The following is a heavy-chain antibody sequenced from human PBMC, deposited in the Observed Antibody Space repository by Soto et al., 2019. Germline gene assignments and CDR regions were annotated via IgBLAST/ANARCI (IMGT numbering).Heavy chain of an antibody. CDR2: IYSDGNT. V-gene: IGHV3-66*04. CDR3: ARRIVATETFDY. D-gene: IGHD5-12*01. J-gene: IGHJ4*02. CDR1: GFTVSISY. Sequence: PGGSLRLSCAASGFTVSISYMTWVRQVPGKGLEWVSIIYSDGNTYYADSVKGRFTISRDNSKNTLYLQMSSLRAEDTAVYYCARRIVATETFDYWGQGTLVTVSS.